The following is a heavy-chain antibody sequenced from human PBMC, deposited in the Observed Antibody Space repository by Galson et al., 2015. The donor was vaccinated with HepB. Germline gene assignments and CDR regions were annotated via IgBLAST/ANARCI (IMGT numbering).Heavy chain of an antibody. CDR1: GFTFSRYW. CDR3: ARGRPAWAAGNIHYFDY. V-gene: IGHV3-7*03. J-gene: IGHJ4*02. Sequence: SLRLSCAASGFTFSRYWMSWVRQAPGKGLEWVANIKQDGSEKYYVDSVKGRFTISRDNAKNSLYLQMNSLRAEDTAVYYCARGRPAWAAGNIHYFDYWGQGTLVTVSS. D-gene: IGHD6-13*01. CDR2: IKQDGSEK.